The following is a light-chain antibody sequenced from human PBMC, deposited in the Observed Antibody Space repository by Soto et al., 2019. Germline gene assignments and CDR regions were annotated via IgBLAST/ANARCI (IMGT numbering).Light chain of an antibody. V-gene: IGKV3-11*01. CDR2: DAS. Sequence: EVVLTQSPVTLSLSPGERATLSCRASQSVSDYLAWYQQKPAQAPRIVIYDASNRATGIPARFSGSGSGTDFTLTISSLEPEHFAVYYCQQRGKWPLTFGGGTKVEIK. CDR1: QSVSDY. CDR3: QQRGKWPLT. J-gene: IGKJ4*01.